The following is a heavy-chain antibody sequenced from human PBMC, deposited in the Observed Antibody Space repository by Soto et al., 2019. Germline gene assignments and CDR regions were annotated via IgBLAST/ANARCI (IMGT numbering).Heavy chain of an antibody. CDR1: GGSISSGGYS. V-gene: IGHV4-30-2*01. Sequence: SETLSLTCAVSGGSISSGGYSWSWIRQPPGKGLEWIGYIYHSGSTYYNPSLKSRVTISVDRSKNQFSLKLSSVTAADTAVYYCARCNVDSNGYYYPVLDYWGQGTLVTVSS. D-gene: IGHD3-22*01. CDR3: ARCNVDSNGYYYPVLDY. J-gene: IGHJ4*02. CDR2: IYHSGST.